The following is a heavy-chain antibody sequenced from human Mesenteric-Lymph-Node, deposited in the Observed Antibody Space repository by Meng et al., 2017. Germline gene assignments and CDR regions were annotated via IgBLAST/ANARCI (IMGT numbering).Heavy chain of an antibody. CDR2: IYSGGST. V-gene: IGHV3-66*02. D-gene: IGHD3-22*01. CDR3: ARDLYYDSSGMPPDAFDI. J-gene: IGHJ3*02. Sequence: GGSLRLSCAASGFTVSSNYMSWVRQAPGKGLEWVSVIYSGGSTYYADSVKGRFTISRDNSKNTLYLQMNSLRAEDTAVYYCARDLYYDSSGMPPDAFDIWGQGTMVTVSS. CDR1: GFTVSSNY.